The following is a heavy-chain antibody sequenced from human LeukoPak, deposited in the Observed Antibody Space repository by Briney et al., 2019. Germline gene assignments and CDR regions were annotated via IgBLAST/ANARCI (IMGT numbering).Heavy chain of an antibody. V-gene: IGHV1-18*01. Sequence: ASVKVSCKASGYTFTTYGISWVRQAPGQGLEWLGRISVYNGNTNYAQKLQGRVTMTTDKSTSTVYMVLRSLRSDDTAVYYCARMILLLGDVLTVPPRGFDYWGQGSLVTVSS. CDR3: ARMILLLGDVLTVPPRGFDY. CDR1: GYTFTTYG. D-gene: IGHD3-9*01. CDR2: ISVYNGNT. J-gene: IGHJ4*02.